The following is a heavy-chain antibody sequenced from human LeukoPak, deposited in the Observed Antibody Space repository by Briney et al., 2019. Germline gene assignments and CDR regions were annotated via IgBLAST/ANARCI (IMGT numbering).Heavy chain of an antibody. Sequence: RASVKVSCKASGYTFTSYDINWVRQATGQGLEWMGWMNPNSGNTGYAQKFQGRVTMTRNTSISTAYMELSSLRSEDTAVYYCARRNFWSGYSVYYYYCMDVWAQGTTVTVSS. CDR1: GYTFTSYD. D-gene: IGHD3-3*01. CDR3: ARRNFWSGYSVYYYYCMDV. V-gene: IGHV1-8*01. CDR2: MNPNSGNT. J-gene: IGHJ6*02.